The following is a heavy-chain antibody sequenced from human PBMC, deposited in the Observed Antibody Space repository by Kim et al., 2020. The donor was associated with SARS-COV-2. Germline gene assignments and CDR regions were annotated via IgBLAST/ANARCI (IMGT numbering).Heavy chain of an antibody. Sequence: GESLKISCKGSGYSFTSYWIGWVRQMPGKGLEWMGIIYPGDSDTRYSPSFQGQVTISADKSISTAYLQWSSLKASDTAMYYCASPVWNYRGWNYYYGMVVWGHGTTVTVSS. CDR2: IYPGDSDT. D-gene: IGHD1-7*01. CDR1: GYSFTSYW. CDR3: ASPVWNYRGWNYYYGMVV. J-gene: IGHJ6*02. V-gene: IGHV5-51*01.